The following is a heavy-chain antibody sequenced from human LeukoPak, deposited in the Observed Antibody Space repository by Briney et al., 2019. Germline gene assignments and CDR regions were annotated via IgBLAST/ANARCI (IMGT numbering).Heavy chain of an antibody. Sequence: PGGYLRLSCAASGFTVSSNYMSWVRQAPGKGLEWVSVIYSGGSTYYADSVKGRFTISRDNSKNTLYLQMNSLRAEDTAVDYWAREPIYYDDSSGYVDAWGQGTMVTVSS. J-gene: IGHJ3*01. V-gene: IGHV3-66*02. CDR1: GFTVSSNY. D-gene: IGHD3-22*01. CDR2: IYSGGST. CDR3: AREPIYYDDSSGYVDA.